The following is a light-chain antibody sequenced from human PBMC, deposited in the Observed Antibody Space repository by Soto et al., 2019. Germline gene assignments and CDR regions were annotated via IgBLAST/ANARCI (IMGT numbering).Light chain of an antibody. V-gene: IGLV4-69*01. J-gene: IGLJ3*02. CDR3: QSWGGGIHRV. Sequence: QPVLTQSPSVSASLGASVKLTCTLSSGHSHYAIAWHQQQPEKGPRFLMKLNGGGSHRKGDEIPDRFSVSSSGAERHLTMSSRQSGDEADYCCQSWGGGIHRVFGGGTKVTVL. CDR1: SGHSHYA. CDR2: LNGGGSH.